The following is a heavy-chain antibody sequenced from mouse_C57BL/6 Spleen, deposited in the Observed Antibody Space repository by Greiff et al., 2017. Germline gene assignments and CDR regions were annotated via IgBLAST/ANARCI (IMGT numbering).Heavy chain of an antibody. J-gene: IGHJ2*01. CDR3: ARYPIYDGYYFDY. V-gene: IGHV1-69*01. D-gene: IGHD2-3*01. Sequence: QVQLQQPGAELVMPGASVKLSCKASGYTFTSYWMHWVKQRPGQGLEWIGEIDPSDSYTNYNQKFKGKSTLTVDKSSSTAYMQLSSLTSEDSAVYYCARYPIYDGYYFDYWGQGTPLTVSS. CDR2: IDPSDSYT. CDR1: GYTFTSYW.